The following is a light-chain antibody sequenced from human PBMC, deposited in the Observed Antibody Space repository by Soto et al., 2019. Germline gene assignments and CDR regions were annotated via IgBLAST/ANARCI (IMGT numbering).Light chain of an antibody. Sequence: QSVLTQPHSASGTPGQRVTISCSGSSSNIGSNTVNWYQQLPGTAPKVLIYNNNQRPSGVPDRFSGSKSGTSASLAISGLQSEDEADYYCATWDDSLNGQVVFGGGTQLTVL. CDR2: NNN. CDR1: SSNIGSNT. CDR3: ATWDDSLNGQVV. J-gene: IGLJ2*01. V-gene: IGLV1-44*01.